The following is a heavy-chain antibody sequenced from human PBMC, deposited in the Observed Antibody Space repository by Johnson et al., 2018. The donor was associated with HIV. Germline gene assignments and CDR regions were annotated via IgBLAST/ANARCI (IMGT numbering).Heavy chain of an antibody. CDR1: GFTVSSNY. Sequence: VHLVESGGGLVQPGGSLRLSCAASGFTVSSNYMSWVRQAPGKGLEWVSVIYSGGSTYYADSVKGRFTISRDNSKNTLYLQMNSLKTEDTAVYYCTTGSFFDIWGQGTMVTVSS. CDR2: IYSGGST. V-gene: IGHV3-66*01. J-gene: IGHJ3*02. CDR3: TTGSFFDI.